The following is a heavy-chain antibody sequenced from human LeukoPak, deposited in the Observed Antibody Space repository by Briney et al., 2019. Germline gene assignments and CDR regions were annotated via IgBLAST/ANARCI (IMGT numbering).Heavy chain of an antibody. CDR2: ISYDGINK. V-gene: IGHV3-30*01. Sequence: QPGRSLRLSCAASGFTFSKYAMHWVRQAPGKGLDWVALISYDGINKLYADSVKGRFTISRDNAENTLSLQMNSLRAEDTAVYPCVREGFCSTTKCPRAFHFWGQGTMVSVPS. J-gene: IGHJ3*01. CDR1: GFTFSKYA. CDR3: VREGFCSTTKCPRAFHF. D-gene: IGHD2-2*01.